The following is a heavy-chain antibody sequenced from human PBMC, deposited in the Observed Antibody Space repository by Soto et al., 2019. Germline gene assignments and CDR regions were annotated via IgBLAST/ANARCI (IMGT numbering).Heavy chain of an antibody. D-gene: IGHD6-13*01. CDR3: AVRNGKQPRPGPFDY. V-gene: IGHV3-23*01. J-gene: IGHJ4*02. Sequence: SLRLSCAASGFTFSSYAMSWVRQAPGKGLEWVSAISGSGGSSYYADSVKGRFTISRDNSKNTLYLQMNSLRAEDTAVYYCAVRNGKQPRPGPFDYWGQGTLVTVSS. CDR1: GFTFSSYA. CDR2: ISGSGGSS.